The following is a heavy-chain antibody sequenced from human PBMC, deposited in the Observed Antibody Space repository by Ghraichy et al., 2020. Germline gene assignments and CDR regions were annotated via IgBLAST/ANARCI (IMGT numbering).Heavy chain of an antibody. Sequence: SVKVSCKASGGTFSSYAISWVRQAPGQGLEWMGGIIPIFGTANYAQKFQGRVTITTDESTSTAYMELSSLRSEDTAVYYCARAPTDYGDYGPGSYYYYYGMDVWGQGTTVTVSS. V-gene: IGHV1-69*05. CDR3: ARAPTDYGDYGPGSYYYYYGMDV. J-gene: IGHJ6*02. D-gene: IGHD4-17*01. CDR1: GGTFSSYA. CDR2: IIPIFGTA.